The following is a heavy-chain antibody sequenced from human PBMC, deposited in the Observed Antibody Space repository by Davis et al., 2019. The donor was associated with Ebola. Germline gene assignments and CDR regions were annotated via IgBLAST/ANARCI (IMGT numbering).Heavy chain of an antibody. CDR2: IYHSGST. V-gene: IGHV4-30-2*01. Sequence: PSETLSLTCAVSGGSISSGGYSWSWIRQPPGKGLEWIGYIYHSGSTYYNPSLKSRVTISVDKSKNQFSLKLSSVTAADTAVYYCARYSGYDSGGLDYWGQGTLVTVSS. CDR1: GGSISSGGYS. CDR3: ARYSGYDSGGLDY. D-gene: IGHD5-12*01. J-gene: IGHJ4*02.